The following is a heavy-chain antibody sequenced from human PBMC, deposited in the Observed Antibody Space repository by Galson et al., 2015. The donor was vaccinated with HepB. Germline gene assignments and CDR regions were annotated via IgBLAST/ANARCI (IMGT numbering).Heavy chain of an antibody. Sequence: SLRLSCAASGFTFSSYWMSWVRQAPGKGLEWVASIKQDGSETYYVDSVKGRLTISRDNAKNSLYLQMNSLRDEDTAVYYCARGSGYYFYWGQGTLVTVSS. CDR2: IKQDGSET. V-gene: IGHV3-7*03. J-gene: IGHJ4*02. CDR1: GFTFSSYW. D-gene: IGHD3-3*01. CDR3: ARGSGYYFY.